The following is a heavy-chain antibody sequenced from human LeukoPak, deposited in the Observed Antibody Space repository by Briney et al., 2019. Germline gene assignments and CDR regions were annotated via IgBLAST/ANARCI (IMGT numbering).Heavy chain of an antibody. J-gene: IGHJ4*02. D-gene: IGHD6-13*01. Sequence: GESLRLSCAASGFTFSSYWMHWVRQAPGKGLVWVSRINSDASSTSYADSVKGRFTISRDNAKNTLYLQMNSLRAEDTAVYYCARGKRNSSSSPLHYWGQGTLVTVSS. CDR3: ARGKRNSSSSPLHY. CDR2: INSDASST. CDR1: GFTFSSYW. V-gene: IGHV3-74*01.